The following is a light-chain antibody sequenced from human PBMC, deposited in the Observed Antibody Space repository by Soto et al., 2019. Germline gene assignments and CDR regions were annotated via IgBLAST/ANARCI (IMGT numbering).Light chain of an antibody. Sequence: QSALTQPASVSGSPGQSITISCTGTSSDVGDYNYVSWYQQHPGKAPKLMIYDVSNRPSRVSNHFSGSKSGNTASLTISGLQAEDTADYYCSSYTSSNTLEVFGGGTQLTVL. CDR1: SSDVGDYNY. CDR3: SSYTSSNTLEV. V-gene: IGLV2-14*01. CDR2: DVS. J-gene: IGLJ2*01.